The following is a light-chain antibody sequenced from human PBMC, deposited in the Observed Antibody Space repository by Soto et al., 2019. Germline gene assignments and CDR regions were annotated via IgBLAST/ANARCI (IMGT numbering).Light chain of an antibody. CDR1: QNINTW. V-gene: IGKV1-5*03. J-gene: IGKJ1*01. CDR2: KAS. Sequence: DIQMTQSPSTLSASVGDRVTITCRASQNINTWLAWYQHKPGKAPKLLIYKASSLEGGVPSRFSGSGSGTEFALTISSLEPDDFAADYCQQYNRYWTFGPGTKVEVK. CDR3: QQYNRYWT.